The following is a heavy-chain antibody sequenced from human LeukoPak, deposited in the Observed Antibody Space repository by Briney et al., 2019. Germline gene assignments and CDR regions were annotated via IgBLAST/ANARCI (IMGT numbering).Heavy chain of an antibody. Sequence: SETLSLTCTVSGGSISSYYWSWIRQPPGKGLGWIGYIYYSGSTNYNPSLKSRVTISVDTSKNQFSLKLSSVTAADTAVYYCARGLGEQLGPEGFQVGWWFDPWGQGTLATVSS. D-gene: IGHD6-6*01. V-gene: IGHV4-59*12. J-gene: IGHJ5*02. CDR1: GGSISSYY. CDR3: ARGLGEQLGPEGFQVGWWFDP. CDR2: IYYSGST.